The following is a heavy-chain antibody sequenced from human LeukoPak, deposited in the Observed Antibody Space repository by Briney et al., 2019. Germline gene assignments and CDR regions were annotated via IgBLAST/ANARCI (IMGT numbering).Heavy chain of an antibody. V-gene: IGHV4-4*07. Sequence: SETLSLTCTVSGGSISSYYWSWIRQPAGKGLEWIGRIYTSGSTNYNPSLKSRVTMSVDTSKNQFSLKLSSVTAADTAVYYCARHGNIVVLPLTSKAFDIWGQGSMVTVSS. CDR2: IYTSGST. CDR1: GGSISSYY. CDR3: ARHGNIVVLPLTSKAFDI. J-gene: IGHJ3*02. D-gene: IGHD2-2*01.